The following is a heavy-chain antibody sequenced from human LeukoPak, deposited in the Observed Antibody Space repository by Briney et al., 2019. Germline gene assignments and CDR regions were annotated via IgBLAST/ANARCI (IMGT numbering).Heavy chain of an antibody. CDR3: AKATPYDILTGRRRYYFDY. CDR2: ISGSGGST. Sequence: GGSLRLSCAASGFTFSSYAMSWVRQAPGKGLEWVSAISGSGGSTYYADSVKGRFTISRDNSKNTLYLQMNSLRAEDTAVYCCAKATPYDILTGRRRYYFDYWGQGTLVTVSS. CDR1: GFTFSSYA. V-gene: IGHV3-23*01. D-gene: IGHD3-9*01. J-gene: IGHJ4*02.